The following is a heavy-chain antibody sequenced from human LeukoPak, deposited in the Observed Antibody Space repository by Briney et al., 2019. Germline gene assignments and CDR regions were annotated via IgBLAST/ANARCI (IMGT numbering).Heavy chain of an antibody. V-gene: IGHV3-23*01. D-gene: IGHD3-10*02. CDR3: AKPSGRVRGWYFDL. CDR2: ISGGDVST. Sequence: GGSLRLSCAASGFTFSSYWMNWVRQAPGKGPEWVSSISGGDVSTSYADSVKGRFIISRDNSKNTLYLEMDSLRAEDTAVYYCAKPSGRVRGWYFDLWGRGTVVTVSS. J-gene: IGHJ2*01. CDR1: GFTFSSYW.